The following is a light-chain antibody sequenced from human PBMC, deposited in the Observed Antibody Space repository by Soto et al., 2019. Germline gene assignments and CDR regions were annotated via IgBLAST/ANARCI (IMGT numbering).Light chain of an antibody. Sequence: DIVMTQSPLSLPVTPGEPASISCRSGQSLLHTNGYTYLDWYLQKPGQSPKLLIYFGSTRASGVPNRFSGSGSGTDFTLKISRVEAEDVGVYYCMQALQAPWTFGQGTKLEIK. V-gene: IGKV2-28*01. CDR1: QSLLHTNGYTY. J-gene: IGKJ2*02. CDR3: MQALQAPWT. CDR2: FGS.